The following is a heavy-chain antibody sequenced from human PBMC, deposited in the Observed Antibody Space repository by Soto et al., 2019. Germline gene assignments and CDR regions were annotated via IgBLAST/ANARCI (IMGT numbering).Heavy chain of an antibody. CDR2: ISPYNGKT. J-gene: IGHJ4*02. CDR3: ARERFGARGDKFYDS. V-gene: IGHV1-18*01. D-gene: IGHD3-10*01. Sequence: QVHLVQSGVEIQKPGASVKVSCQASGYNFFMFGFSWLRQAPGQGLEWVGWISPYNGKTDFAQKFRGGVALTADTTTHIIYIELRSLRPDDTATYYCARERFGARGDKFYDSWGQGTLVTVSS. CDR1: GYNFFMFG.